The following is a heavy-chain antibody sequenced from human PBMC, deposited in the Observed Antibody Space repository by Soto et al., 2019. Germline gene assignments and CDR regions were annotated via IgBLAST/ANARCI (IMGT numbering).Heavy chain of an antibody. CDR1: AFTFRSFA. J-gene: IGHJ5*02. D-gene: IGHD6-13*01. CDR2: ISGSGSDT. CDR3: AKALYSSSHPPFDP. V-gene: IGHV3-23*01. Sequence: GSLRLSCAASAFTFRSFAMNWVRQAPGKGLEWVSAISGSGSDTYYADSVKGRFTISRDNSENTLYLQMNSLRAEDTAVYYCAKALYSSSHPPFDPWGQGTPVTVSS.